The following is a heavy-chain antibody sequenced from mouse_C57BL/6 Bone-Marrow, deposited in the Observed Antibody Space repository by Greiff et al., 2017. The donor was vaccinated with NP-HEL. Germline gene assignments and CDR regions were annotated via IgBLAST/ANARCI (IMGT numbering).Heavy chain of an antibody. J-gene: IGHJ3*01. D-gene: IGHD3-1*01. Sequence: QVQLQQSGAELARPGASVKLSCKASGYTFTSYGISWVKQRTGQGLEWIGEIYPRSGNTYYNEKFKGKATLTADKSSSTAYMELRSLTSEDSAVYFCARGAKASWFAYWGQGTLVTVSA. CDR3: ARGAKASWFAY. CDR1: GYTFTSYG. V-gene: IGHV1-81*01. CDR2: IYPRSGNT.